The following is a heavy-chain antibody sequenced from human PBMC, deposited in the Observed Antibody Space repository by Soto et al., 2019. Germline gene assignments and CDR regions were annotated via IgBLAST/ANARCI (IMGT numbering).Heavy chain of an antibody. J-gene: IGHJ5*02. CDR2: ISYDGSNK. CDR1: GFTFSSYG. CDR3: AKDPGRGNWFAP. Sequence: GGSLRLSCAASGFTFSSYGMHWVRQAPGKGLEWVAVISYDGSNKYYADSVKGRFTISRDNSKNTLYLQMNSLRAEDTAVYYCAKDPGRGNWFAPWGQGTLVTVSS. D-gene: IGHD3-10*01. V-gene: IGHV3-30*18.